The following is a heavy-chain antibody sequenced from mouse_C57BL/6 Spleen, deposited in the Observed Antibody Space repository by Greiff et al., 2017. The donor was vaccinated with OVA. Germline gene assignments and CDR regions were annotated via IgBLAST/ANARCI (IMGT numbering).Heavy chain of an antibody. V-gene: IGHV5-17*01. CDR2: ISSGSSTI. Sequence: EVQLQESGGGLVKPGGSLKLSCAASGFTFSDYGMHWVRQAPEKGLEWVAYISSGSSTIYYADTVKGRFTISRDNAKNTLFLQMTSLRSEDTAMYYCARTRYYGSSHWYFDVWGTGTTVTVSS. J-gene: IGHJ1*03. CDR1: GFTFSDYG. D-gene: IGHD1-1*01. CDR3: ARTRYYGSSHWYFDV.